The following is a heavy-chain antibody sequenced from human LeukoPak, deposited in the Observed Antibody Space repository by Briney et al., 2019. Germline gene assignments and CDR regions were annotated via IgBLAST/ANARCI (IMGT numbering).Heavy chain of an antibody. D-gene: IGHD2-2*01. J-gene: IGHJ6*02. CDR1: GGFFSGYY. V-gene: IGHV4-34*01. Sequence: SETLSLTCAVYGGFFSGYYWSWIRQPPGKGLEWIGEINHSGSTNYNPSLKSRVTISVDTSKNQFSLKLSSVTAADTAVYYCARYGVVLAAMGKSYYYGMDVWGQGTTVTVSS. CDR2: INHSGST. CDR3: ARYGVVLAAMGKSYYYGMDV.